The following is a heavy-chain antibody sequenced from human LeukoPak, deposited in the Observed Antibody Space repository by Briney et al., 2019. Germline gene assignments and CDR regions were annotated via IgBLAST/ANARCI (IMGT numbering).Heavy chain of an antibody. J-gene: IGHJ5*02. CDR1: GFTFSSYG. CDR2: IWCDGSNK. Sequence: PGGSLRLSCAASGFTFSSYGMHWVRQAPGKGLEWVAVIWCDGSNKYYADSVKGRFTISRDNSKNTLYLQMNSLRAEDTAVYYCARTKDYNWFDPWGQGTLVTVSS. V-gene: IGHV3-33*01. CDR3: ARTKDYNWFDP.